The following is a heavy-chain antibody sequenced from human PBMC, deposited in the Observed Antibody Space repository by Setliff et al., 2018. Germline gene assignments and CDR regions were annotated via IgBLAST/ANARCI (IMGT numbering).Heavy chain of an antibody. CDR2: VYYSGTA. CDR3: ARGRNVAARLLDS. V-gene: IGHV4-59*12. Sequence: PSETLSLTCTVSDGSLSTYYWSWIRQPPGKGLEFIGYVYYSGTANYSPSLRSRLTISVDTSKNQFSLKVFSVTAADTAVYYCARGRNVAARLLDSWGQGTLVTVSS. D-gene: IGHD6-6*01. CDR1: DGSLSTYY. J-gene: IGHJ4*02.